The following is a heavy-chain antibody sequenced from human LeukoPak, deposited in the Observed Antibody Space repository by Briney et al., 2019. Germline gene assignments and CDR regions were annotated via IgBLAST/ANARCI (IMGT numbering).Heavy chain of an antibody. J-gene: IGHJ1*01. D-gene: IGHD3-10*01. Sequence: ASVNVSCKASGYTFTGYYMHWVRQAPGQGLEWMGWINPNRGGTNYAQRFQGRVTMTRDTSISTAYMELSSLGSDDTAVYYCARDLRRVYGSRDGSAEYFQHWGQGTLVTVSS. CDR1: GYTFTGYY. CDR2: INPNRGGT. CDR3: ARDLRRVYGSRDGSAEYFQH. V-gene: IGHV1-2*02.